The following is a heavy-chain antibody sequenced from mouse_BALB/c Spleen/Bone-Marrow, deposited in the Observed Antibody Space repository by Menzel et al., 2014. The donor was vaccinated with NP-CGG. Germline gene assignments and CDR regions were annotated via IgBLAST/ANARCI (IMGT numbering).Heavy chain of an antibody. V-gene: IGHV1-69*01. CDR3: ARSDYRYDPLAN. CDR1: GYTFTDYW. CDR2: IDTSDSYI. D-gene: IGHD2-14*01. Sequence: QVQLQQSGAELVMPGASVKMSCKASGYTFTDYWMHWVKQRPGQGLEWIGAIDTSDSYISYNQKFKGKATLTVDESSGTAYMQFSSLTSEDSAVYHCARSDYRYDPLANWGQGTLVTVSA. J-gene: IGHJ3*01.